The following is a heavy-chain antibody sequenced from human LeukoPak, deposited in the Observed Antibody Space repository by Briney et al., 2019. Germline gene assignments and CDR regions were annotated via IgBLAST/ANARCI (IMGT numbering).Heavy chain of an antibody. J-gene: IGHJ4*02. Sequence: TGGSLRLSCSASGFTFSSYWMSWVRQAPGKGLEWVANIKQDGSEKYYVDSVKGRFTISRDNSKNTLYLQMNRLRAEDTAVYYCAKSTYSGYDPEYYFDYWGQGTLLTVSS. CDR1: GFTFSSYW. D-gene: IGHD5-12*01. CDR2: IKQDGSEK. V-gene: IGHV3-7*03. CDR3: AKSTYSGYDPEYYFDY.